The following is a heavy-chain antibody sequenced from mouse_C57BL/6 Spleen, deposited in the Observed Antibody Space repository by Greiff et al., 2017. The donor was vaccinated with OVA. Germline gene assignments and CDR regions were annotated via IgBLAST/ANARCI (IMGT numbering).Heavy chain of an antibody. V-gene: IGHV1-69*01. CDR3: ARYGSSSYWYFDV. D-gene: IGHD1-1*01. CDR1: GYTFTSYW. Sequence: QVQLKQPGAELVMPGASVKLSCKASGYTFTSYWMHWVKQRPGQGLEWIGELDPSDSYTNYNQKFKGKSTLTVDKSSSTAYMQLSSLTSEDSAVYYCARYGSSSYWYFDVWGTGTTVTVSS. J-gene: IGHJ1*03. CDR2: LDPSDSYT.